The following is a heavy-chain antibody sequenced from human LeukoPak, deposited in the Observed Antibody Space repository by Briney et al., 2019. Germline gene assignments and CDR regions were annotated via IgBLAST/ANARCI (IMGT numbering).Heavy chain of an antibody. J-gene: IGHJ4*02. Sequence: GGSLNLPCAASGFTFNSLAMIGARQAPGRGRGGVPAFSVSGGSTYYADSVKGRFTISRDNSKNTLYLQMNSLRAEDTAVYYCAKNPQYYYDSSGYLMLWGQGTLVTVSS. CDR3: AKNPQYYYDSSGYLML. V-gene: IGHV3-23*01. CDR2: FSVSGGST. CDR1: GFTFNSLA. D-gene: IGHD3-22*01.